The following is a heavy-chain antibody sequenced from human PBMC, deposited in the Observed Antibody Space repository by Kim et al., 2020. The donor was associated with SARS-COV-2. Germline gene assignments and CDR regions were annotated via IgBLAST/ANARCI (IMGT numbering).Heavy chain of an antibody. CDR3: ASLSGSGS. J-gene: IGHJ4*02. CDR2: YT. V-gene: IGHV3-11*06. Sequence: YTHYAASVNGRFTISRDNAKNTRYLQMNSLRAEDTAVYYCASLSGSGSWGQGTLVTVSS. D-gene: IGHD3-10*01.